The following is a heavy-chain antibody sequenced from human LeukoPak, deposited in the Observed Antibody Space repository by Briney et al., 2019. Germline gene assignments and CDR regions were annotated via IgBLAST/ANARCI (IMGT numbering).Heavy chain of an antibody. CDR2: INHSGST. CDR1: GGSFSGYY. V-gene: IGHV4-34*01. Sequence: SETLSLTCAVYGGSFSGYYWSWIRQPPGKGLEWIGEINHSGSTNYNPSLKSRVTISVDTSKNQFSLKLSSVTAADTAVYYCARADYQLGYYYYGMDVWGQGTTVTVSS. CDR3: ARADYQLGYYYYGMDV. J-gene: IGHJ6*02. D-gene: IGHD4-17*01.